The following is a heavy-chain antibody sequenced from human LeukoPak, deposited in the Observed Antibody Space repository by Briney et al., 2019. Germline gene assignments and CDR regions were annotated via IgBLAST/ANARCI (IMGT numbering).Heavy chain of an antibody. CDR3: ARDLGWDNVTSFHF. D-gene: IGHD1-26*01. J-gene: IGHJ4*02. V-gene: IGHV3-66*02. CDR2: VYSGGST. CDR1: GFSTYSNY. Sequence: PGGSLRLSCVASGFSTYSNYMSWVRQPPGKGLEWVSVVYSGGSTNHAESVRGRFIVSRDLSRNTIYLQMNDLRPDDTAVYYCARDLGWDNVTSFHFWGQGVLVTVSS.